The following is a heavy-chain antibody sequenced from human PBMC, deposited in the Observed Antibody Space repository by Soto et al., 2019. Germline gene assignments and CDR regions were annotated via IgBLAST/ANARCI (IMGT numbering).Heavy chain of an antibody. J-gene: IGHJ4*02. CDR2: ISYDGSNK. CDR1: GFTFRSCG. D-gene: IGHD2-2*01. V-gene: IGHV3-30*18. Sequence: GSLRLSCAASGFTFRSCGMHWVRQAPGKGLEWVAVISYDGSNKYYADSVKGRFTISRDNSKNTLYLQMNSLRAEDTAVYYCVQDSLQYQLLYEGLDSDYWGQGTLVTVSS. CDR3: VQDSLQYQLLYEGLDSDY.